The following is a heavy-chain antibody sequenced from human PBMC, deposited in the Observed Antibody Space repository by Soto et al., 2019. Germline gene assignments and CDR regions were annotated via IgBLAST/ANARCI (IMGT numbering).Heavy chain of an antibody. D-gene: IGHD6-25*01. V-gene: IGHV1-46*01. Sequence: SVKVSCKGSGYTFTSYYMHWVRQAPGQGLEWMGTINPSGGSTKYAQKFQGRVTMTSDTSTRTLYMEVSSLRSEDTAVYYCARGAEYSSGWDGFHYWGQGTPVTVS. J-gene: IGHJ4*02. CDR1: GYTFTSYY. CDR2: INPSGGST. CDR3: ARGAEYSSGWDGFHY.